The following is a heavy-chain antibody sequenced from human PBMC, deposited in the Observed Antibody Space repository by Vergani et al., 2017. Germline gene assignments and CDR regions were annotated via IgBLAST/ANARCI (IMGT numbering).Heavy chain of an antibody. CDR1: EYSFGNYW. CDR3: ARHTTYTDS. V-gene: IGHV5-51*01. D-gene: IGHD1-1*01. J-gene: IGHJ4*02. CDR2: IYPADSDT. Sequence: EVELVQSGPEMRKPGESLKISCKGSEYSFGNYWIGWVRQMPGKGLEGMGIIYPADSDTRYSPSFQGQVTISADKSISTAFLQWDSLKASDTSLYYCARHTTYTDSWGPGTLVTVSS.